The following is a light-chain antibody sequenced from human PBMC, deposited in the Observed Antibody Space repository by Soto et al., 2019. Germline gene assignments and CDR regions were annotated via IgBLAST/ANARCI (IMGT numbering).Light chain of an antibody. CDR1: QNVNTY. V-gene: IGKV1-39*01. J-gene: IGKJ1*01. CDR3: QESYSSLWGT. CDR2: GAS. Sequence: DIQMTQSPSSLSASVGDRVTITCQTSQNVNTYLNWYQQKPGKAPKLLIYGASNLRSGVPLRFSGSGSGTDFTLTISSLEPEDFATYYRQESYSSLWGTCGQGTKV.